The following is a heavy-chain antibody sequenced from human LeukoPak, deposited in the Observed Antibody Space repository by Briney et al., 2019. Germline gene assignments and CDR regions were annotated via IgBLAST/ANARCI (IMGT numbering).Heavy chain of an antibody. CDR2: IYYSGST. D-gene: IGHD3-3*01. CDR3: ARLSGTIFGVVTN. CDR1: GGSISSYY. J-gene: IGHJ4*02. V-gene: IGHV4-39*01. Sequence: PSETLSLTCTVSGGSISSYYWGWIRQPPGKGLEWIGSIYYSGSTYYNPSLKSRVTISVDTSKNQFSLKLGSVTAADTAVYYCARLSGTIFGVVTNWGQGTLVTVSS.